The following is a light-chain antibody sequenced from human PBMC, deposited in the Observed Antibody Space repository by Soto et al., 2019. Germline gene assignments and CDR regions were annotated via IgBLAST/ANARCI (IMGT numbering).Light chain of an antibody. Sequence: EIVLTQSPGTMSLSPGERVTLSCRASQTVTRSYLAWYQQKPGQAPRLLIYGASISATGIPDRFSGSGSGTDFTLTISRLEPEDFAVYYCQQYGSSPRTFGQGTKVAI. CDR2: GAS. J-gene: IGKJ1*01. V-gene: IGKV3-20*01. CDR3: QQYGSSPRT. CDR1: QTVTRSY.